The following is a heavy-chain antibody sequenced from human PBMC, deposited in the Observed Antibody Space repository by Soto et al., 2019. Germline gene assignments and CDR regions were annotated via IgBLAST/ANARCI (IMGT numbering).Heavy chain of an antibody. CDR1: GASMNSYH. Sequence: SETLSLTCTVSGASMNSYHWSWIRQPAGKGLEWIGHIHSSGSTSYNPSLKSRVTMSVDTSKNQFSLRLMSLTAADTAVYYCARDQGVAAAGITWFDPWGQGSLVTVSS. D-gene: IGHD6-13*01. CDR2: IHSSGST. CDR3: ARDQGVAAAGITWFDP. J-gene: IGHJ5*02. V-gene: IGHV4-4*07.